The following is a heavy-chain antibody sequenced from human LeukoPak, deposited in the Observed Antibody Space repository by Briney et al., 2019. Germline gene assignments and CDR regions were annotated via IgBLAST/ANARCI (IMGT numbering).Heavy chain of an antibody. Sequence: ASVKVSCKASGYTFTGYYMHWVRQAPGQGLEWMGRINPNSGGTNYAQKLQGRVTMTTDTSTSTAYMELRSLRSDDTAVYYCARGLLWFGELSNDDYWGQGTLVTVSS. CDR1: GYTFTGYY. CDR2: INPNSGGT. CDR3: ARGLLWFGELSNDDY. V-gene: IGHV1-2*06. J-gene: IGHJ4*02. D-gene: IGHD3-10*01.